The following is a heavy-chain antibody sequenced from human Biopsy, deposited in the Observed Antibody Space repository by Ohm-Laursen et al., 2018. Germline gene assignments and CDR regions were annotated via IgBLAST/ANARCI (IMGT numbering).Heavy chain of an antibody. CDR2: IDPDSGRT. Sequence: SSVKVSCKASGYTFSLYHIHWVRQAPGQGLEWMGWIDPDSGRTSFGQNFQGKVTMTSDTSTGTAYLELTRLRSDDTAVYYCARDPYCSGGNCYSPLDHWGQGTLVTVSA. D-gene: IGHD2-15*01. CDR1: GYTFSLYH. J-gene: IGHJ4*02. CDR3: ARDPYCSGGNCYSPLDH. V-gene: IGHV1-2*02.